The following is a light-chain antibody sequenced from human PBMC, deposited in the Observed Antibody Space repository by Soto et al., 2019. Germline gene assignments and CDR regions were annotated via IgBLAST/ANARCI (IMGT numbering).Light chain of an antibody. J-gene: IGKJ3*01. Sequence: EVVLTQSPGTLSLSPGEGATLSCRASQSVRGSSLAWYQQKPGQAPMLLIYSVSSRATGIPDMFSGSVSGTDFNLTISRMEPEDFAVYYCQQYGALQVTFSPGITVDIK. CDR1: QSVRGSS. CDR3: QQYGALQVT. V-gene: IGKV3-20*01. CDR2: SVS.